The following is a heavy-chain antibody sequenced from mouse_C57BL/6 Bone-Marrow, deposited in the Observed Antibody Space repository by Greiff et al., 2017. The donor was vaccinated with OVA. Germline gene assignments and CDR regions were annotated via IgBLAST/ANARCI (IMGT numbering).Heavy chain of an antibody. D-gene: IGHD2-2*01. V-gene: IGHV1-54*01. Sequence: VQLQQSGAELVRPGTSVKVSCKASGYAFTNYLIEWVKQRPGQGLEWIGVINPGSGSTNYNEKFKGKATLTADKSSSTAYMQLSSLTSEDSAVYFCARYGYYFDYWGQGTTLTVSS. J-gene: IGHJ2*01. CDR1: GYAFTNYL. CDR2: INPGSGST. CDR3: ARYGYYFDY.